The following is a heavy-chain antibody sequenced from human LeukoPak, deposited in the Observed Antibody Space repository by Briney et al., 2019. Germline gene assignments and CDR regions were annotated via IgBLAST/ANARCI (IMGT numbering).Heavy chain of an antibody. D-gene: IGHD3-22*01. CDR2: INHSGST. J-gene: IGHJ5*02. CDR3: ARDPTYYYDSSGSNWFDP. Sequence: PSETLSLTCAVYGGSFSGYYWSWIRQPPGKGLEWIGEINHSGSTNYNPSLKSRVTISVDTSKNQFSLKLSSVTAADTAVYYCARDPTYYYDSSGSNWFDPWGQGTLVTVSS. CDR1: GGSFSGYY. V-gene: IGHV4-34*01.